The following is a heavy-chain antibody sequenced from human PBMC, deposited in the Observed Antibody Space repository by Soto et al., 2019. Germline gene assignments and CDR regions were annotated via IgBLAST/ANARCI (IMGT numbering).Heavy chain of an antibody. Sequence: ASVKVSCKASGYTFTSYYMHWVRQAPGQGLEWMGIINPSGGSTSYAQKFQGRVTMTRDTSTSTVYMELSSLRSEDTAVYYCARDPGNTYYYYYMDVWGKGTTVTVSS. CDR1: GYTFTSYY. CDR2: INPSGGST. J-gene: IGHJ6*03. D-gene: IGHD1-1*01. V-gene: IGHV1-46*03. CDR3: ARDPGNTYYYYYMDV.